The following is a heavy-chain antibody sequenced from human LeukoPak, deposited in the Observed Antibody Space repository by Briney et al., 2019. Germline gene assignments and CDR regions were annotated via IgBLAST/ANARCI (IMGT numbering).Heavy chain of an antibody. D-gene: IGHD3-22*01. J-gene: IGHJ4*02. Sequence: SGTLSLTCTVSGDSINSLDLWSWVRQPPGKGLEWIGEMYLSGTTHSNPSVESRVTISIDKSKNQFFLNLSSVTAAGTAVYYCAGLVGRYSSGLYYYYFDYWGQGTLVTVSS. CDR3: AGLVGRYSSGLYYYYFDY. CDR2: MYLSGTT. CDR1: GDSINSLDL. V-gene: IGHV4-4*02.